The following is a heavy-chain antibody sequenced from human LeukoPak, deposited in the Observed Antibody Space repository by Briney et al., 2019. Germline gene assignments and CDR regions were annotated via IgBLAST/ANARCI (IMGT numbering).Heavy chain of an antibody. V-gene: IGHV3-21*01. CDR1: GFTFSSYS. J-gene: IGHJ4*01. D-gene: IGHD5-18*01. Sequence: GGSLRLSCAASGFTFSSYSMNWVRQAPGKGLEWVSSISSSSSYIYYADSVKGRFTISRDNAKNSLYLQMNSLRAEDTAVYYCARDRFTAMVPFDYWGQEPWSPSPQ. CDR2: ISSSSSYI. CDR3: ARDRFTAMVPFDY.